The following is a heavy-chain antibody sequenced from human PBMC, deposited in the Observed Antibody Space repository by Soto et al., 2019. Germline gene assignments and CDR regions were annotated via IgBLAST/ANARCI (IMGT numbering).Heavy chain of an antibody. J-gene: IGHJ4*02. CDR3: ARVLSKSGYCYCYGFLPYFDY. V-gene: IGHV4-34*01. Sequence: PSETLSLTCAVYGGSFSGYYWSWIRQPPGKGLEWIGEINHSGSTNYNPSLKSRVTISVDTSKNQFSLKLSSVTAADTAVYYCARVLSKSGYCYCYGFLPYFDYRGQGTLVTVSS. CDR1: GGSFSGYY. D-gene: IGHD5-18*01. CDR2: INHSGST.